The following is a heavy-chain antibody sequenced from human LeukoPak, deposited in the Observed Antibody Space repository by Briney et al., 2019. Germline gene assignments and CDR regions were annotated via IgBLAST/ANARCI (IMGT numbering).Heavy chain of an antibody. Sequence: SETLSLTCTVSGGSISSSSYYWGWIRQPPGKGLEWIGSINYYGKTYYNPSVKSRVTISVDTSKNQFSLMVRSVTAADTAVYYCGRSAGFVHFDHWGQGTLVTVTS. D-gene: IGHD3-16*01. CDR1: GGSISSSSYY. J-gene: IGHJ4*02. CDR3: GRSAGFVHFDH. CDR2: INYYGKT. V-gene: IGHV4-39*07.